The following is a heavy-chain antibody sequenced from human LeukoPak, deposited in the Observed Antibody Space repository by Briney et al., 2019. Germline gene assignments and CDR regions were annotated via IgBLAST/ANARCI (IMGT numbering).Heavy chain of an antibody. CDR3: ARERDILTGPFDY. CDR1: GFTFSSYA. Sequence: GGFLRLSCAASGFTFSSYAMSWVRQAPGKGLEWVSAISGSGGSTYYADSVKGRFTISRDNSKNTLYLQMNSLRAEDTAVYYCARERDILTGPFDYWGQGTLVTVSS. J-gene: IGHJ4*02. CDR2: ISGSGGST. D-gene: IGHD3-9*01. V-gene: IGHV3-23*01.